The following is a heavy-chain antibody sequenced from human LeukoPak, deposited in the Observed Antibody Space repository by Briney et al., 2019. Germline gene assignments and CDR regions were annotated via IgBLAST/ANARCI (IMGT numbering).Heavy chain of an antibody. Sequence: KPSETLSLTCAVYCGSFSGCYWSWIRQPPGKGLEWIGEINHSGSTNYNPSLKSRVTISVDTSKNQFSLKLSSVTAADTAVYYCARTVLWFPYGGVDPWGQGTLVTVSS. CDR3: ARTVLWFPYGGVDP. CDR1: CGSFSGCY. V-gene: IGHV4-34*01. J-gene: IGHJ5*02. D-gene: IGHD3-10*01. CDR2: INHSGST.